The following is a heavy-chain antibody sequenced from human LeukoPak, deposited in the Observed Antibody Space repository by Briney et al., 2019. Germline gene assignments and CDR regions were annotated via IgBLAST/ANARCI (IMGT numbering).Heavy chain of an antibody. CDR2: ISGSGGST. CDR1: GFTFSSYA. V-gene: IGHV3-23*01. CDR3: AKELPSITMVRGVITNPL. D-gene: IGHD3-10*01. J-gene: IGHJ4*02. Sequence: GGCLRLSCAASGFTFSSYAMSWVRQAPGKGLEWVSAISGSGGSTYYADSVKGQFTISRDNSKNTLYLQMNSLRAEDTAVYYCAKELPSITMVRGVITNPLWGQGTLVTVSS.